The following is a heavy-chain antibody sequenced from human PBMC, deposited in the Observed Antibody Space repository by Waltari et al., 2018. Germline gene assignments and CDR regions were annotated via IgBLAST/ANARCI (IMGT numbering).Heavy chain of an antibody. CDR3: ARSGHDYGDSYFDY. CDR1: GGSFSGYY. J-gene: IGHJ4*02. V-gene: IGHV4-34*01. D-gene: IGHD4-17*01. Sequence: QVQLQQWGAGLLKPSETLSLTCAVYGGSFSGYYWSWIRQPPGKGREWIGEINHSGSTNYNPSLKSRVTISVDTSKNQFSLKLSSVTAADTAVYYCARSGHDYGDSYFDYWGQGTLVTVSS. CDR2: INHSGST.